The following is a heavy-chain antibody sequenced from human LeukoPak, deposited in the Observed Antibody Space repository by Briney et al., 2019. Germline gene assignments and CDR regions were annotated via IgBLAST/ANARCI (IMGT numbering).Heavy chain of an antibody. D-gene: IGHD2-15*01. CDR1: GGSFSVYY. J-gene: IGHJ5*02. CDR2: INHSGST. V-gene: IGHV4-34*01. CDR3: ARGRRIFRKSNQHEKRYPTAPQYNWFDP. Sequence: SETLSLTCAVSGGSFSVYYWSWIRQPPGKGLEWIGEINHSGSTNYNPSLKSRVTISVDTSKNQSSLKLSSVTAADTAVYYCARGRRIFRKSNQHEKRYPTAPQYNWFDPWGQGTLVTVSS.